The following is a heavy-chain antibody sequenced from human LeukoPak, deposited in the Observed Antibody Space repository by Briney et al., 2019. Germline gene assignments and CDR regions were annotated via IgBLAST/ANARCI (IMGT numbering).Heavy chain of an antibody. D-gene: IGHD3-22*01. CDR1: GGSFSGYY. J-gene: IGHJ4*02. CDR3: ARGGNYYDSSGYYSEYYFYY. V-gene: IGHV4-34*01. CDR2: INHSGST. Sequence: SETLSLTCAVYGGSFSGYYWSWIRQPPGKGLEWIGEINHSGSTNYNPSLKSRVTISVDTSKSQYSLKLSSVTAAETGVYYCARGGNYYDSSGYYSEYYFYYWGQGTLVTVSS.